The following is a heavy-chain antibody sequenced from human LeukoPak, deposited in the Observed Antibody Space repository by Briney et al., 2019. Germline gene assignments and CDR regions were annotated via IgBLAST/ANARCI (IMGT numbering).Heavy chain of an antibody. J-gene: IGHJ4*02. Sequence: SETLSLTCTVSGGSISSYYWSWIRQPPGKGLEWIGYIFYSGSTNYNPSLKSRVTISVDTSKNQFSLKLSSVTAADTAVYYCARDRVAGRYSSSWRYFDYWGQGTLVTVSS. V-gene: IGHV4-59*01. CDR2: IFYSGST. CDR1: GGSISSYY. D-gene: IGHD6-13*01. CDR3: ARDRVAGRYSSSWRYFDY.